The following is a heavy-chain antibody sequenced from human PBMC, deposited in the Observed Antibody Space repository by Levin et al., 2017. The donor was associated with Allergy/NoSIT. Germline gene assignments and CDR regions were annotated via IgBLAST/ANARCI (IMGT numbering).Heavy chain of an antibody. D-gene: IGHD2-15*01. CDR2: ISTGSSTT. Sequence: GESLKISCAASGFTFSDYYMSWIRQAPGKGLEWVSYISTGSSTTYYADSVKGRFTISRDNAKNSLYLQMNSLRAEDTAVYYCSTYRLGYCSGGSCYSADYFYGMDVWGQGTTVTVSS. V-gene: IGHV3-11*01. CDR1: GFTFSDYY. J-gene: IGHJ6*02. CDR3: STYRLGYCSGGSCYSADYFYGMDV.